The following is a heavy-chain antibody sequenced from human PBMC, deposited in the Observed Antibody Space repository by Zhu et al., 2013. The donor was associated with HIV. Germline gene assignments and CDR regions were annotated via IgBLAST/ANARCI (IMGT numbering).Heavy chain of an antibody. D-gene: IGHD3-16*01. CDR1: GFTFINYY. J-gene: IGHJ4*02. V-gene: IGHV1-46*01. Sequence: QVQLVQAGGEVKKPGASVKISCKASGFTFINYYIHWVRQAPGQGLEWMGIINPTASVTAYAQKFQGRITLTSDTSTSTVYMELNSLGSEDTALYFCARERQVYDFRGNYQSLDYWGQGVQVTVSS. CDR2: INPTASVT. CDR3: ARERQVYDFRGNYQSLDY.